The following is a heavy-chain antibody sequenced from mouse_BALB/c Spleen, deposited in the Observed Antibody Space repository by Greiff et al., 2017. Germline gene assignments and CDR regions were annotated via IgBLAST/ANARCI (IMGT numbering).Heavy chain of an antibody. Sequence: EVQVVESGGDLVKPGGSLKLSCAASGFTFSSYGMSWVRQTPDKRLEWVATISSGGSYTYYPDSVKGRFTISRDNAKNTLYLQMSSLKSEDTAMYYCARLMGNLYWYFDVWGAGTTVTVSS. CDR3: ARLMGNLYWYFDV. CDR1: GFTFSSYG. CDR2: ISSGGSYT. D-gene: IGHD1-1*02. V-gene: IGHV5-6*01. J-gene: IGHJ1*01.